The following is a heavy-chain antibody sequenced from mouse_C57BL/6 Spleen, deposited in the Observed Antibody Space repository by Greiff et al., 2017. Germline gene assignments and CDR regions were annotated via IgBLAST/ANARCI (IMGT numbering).Heavy chain of an antibody. J-gene: IGHJ4*01. Sequence: VQLQESGPGLVQPSQSLSITCTVSGFSLTSYGVHWVRQSPGKGLEWLGVIWRGGSTDYNAAFMSRLSITKDNSKSQVFFKMNSLQADDTAIYYCASPQYYGSSYYAMDYWGQGTSVTVSS. D-gene: IGHD1-1*01. CDR1: GFSLTSYG. V-gene: IGHV2-5*01. CDR3: ASPQYYGSSYYAMDY. CDR2: IWRGGST.